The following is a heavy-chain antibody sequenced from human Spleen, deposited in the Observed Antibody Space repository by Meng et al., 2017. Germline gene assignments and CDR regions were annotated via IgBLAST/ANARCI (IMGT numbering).Heavy chain of an antibody. CDR3: ARAPVVPAARWTYYYYGMDV. Sequence: ASVKVSCKPSGYNFPDYYIHWVRRAPGQGLEWMGRINPKSGDTHYAQKFQARVTMTGDTSISTAYMELSGLRSDDTAVYYCARAPVVPAARWTYYYYGMDVWGQGTTVTVSS. J-gene: IGHJ6*02. D-gene: IGHD2-2*01. CDR1: GYNFPDYY. V-gene: IGHV1-2*06. CDR2: INPKSGDT.